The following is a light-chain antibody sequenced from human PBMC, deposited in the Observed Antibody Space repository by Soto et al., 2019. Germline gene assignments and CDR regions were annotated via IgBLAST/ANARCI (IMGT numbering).Light chain of an antibody. J-gene: IGLJ1*01. CDR1: SGDIGSYNR. CDR2: EVT. V-gene: IGLV2-14*01. CDR3: SSYTNINTRACV. Sequence: LTQPASVSGSPGQSITISRTGTSGDIGSYNRVSWYQQHPGKAPKLIIYEVTDRPSGVSNRFSGSKSGNTASLTISGLQAEDEAEYYCSSYTNINTRACVFGTGTKVTVL.